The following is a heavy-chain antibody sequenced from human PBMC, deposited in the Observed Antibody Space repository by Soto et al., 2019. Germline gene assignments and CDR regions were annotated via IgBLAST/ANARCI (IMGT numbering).Heavy chain of an antibody. J-gene: IGHJ6*02. D-gene: IGHD3-22*01. CDR3: ATSTYYYDSSGYPMDV. Sequence: ASVKVSCKASGYTFTGYYMHWVRQAPGQGLEWMGWINPNSGGTNYAQKFQGWVTMARDTSISTAYMELSRLRSDDTAVYYCATSTYYYDSSGYPMDVWGQGTTVTVSS. CDR2: INPNSGGT. CDR1: GYTFTGYY. V-gene: IGHV1-2*04.